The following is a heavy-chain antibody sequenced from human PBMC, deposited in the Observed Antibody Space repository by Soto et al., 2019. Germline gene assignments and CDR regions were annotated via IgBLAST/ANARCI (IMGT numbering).Heavy chain of an antibody. J-gene: IGHJ6*02. CDR2: IDPSDSYT. CDR3: ARTSMQSRGYSYGHGGMDV. D-gene: IGHD5-18*01. V-gene: IGHV5-10-1*01. Sequence: RGGSLKISCKGSGYSFTSYWISWVRQMPGKGLEWMGRIDPSDSYTNYSPSFQGHVTISADKSISTAYLQWSSLKASDTAMYYCARTSMQSRGYSYGHGGMDVWGQGTTVTVSS. CDR1: GYSFTSYW.